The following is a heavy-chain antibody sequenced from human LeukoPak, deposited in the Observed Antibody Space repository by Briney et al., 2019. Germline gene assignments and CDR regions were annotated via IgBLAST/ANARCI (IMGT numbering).Heavy chain of an antibody. J-gene: IGHJ4*02. CDR2: ITTTGSST. D-gene: IGHD1-1*01. Sequence: TGGSLRLSCAASGFTFSGVAMNWVRQAPGKGLEWVSSITTTGSSTYYSDSVKGRFTISRDNSKNMLHLQMNSLRIEDTAVYFCARGWKCPDYWGQGTLVTVSS. CDR3: ARGWKCPDY. V-gene: IGHV3-23*05. CDR1: GFTFSGVA.